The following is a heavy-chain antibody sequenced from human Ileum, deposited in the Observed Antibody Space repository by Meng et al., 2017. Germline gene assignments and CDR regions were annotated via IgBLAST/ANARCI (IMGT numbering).Heavy chain of an antibody. CDR3: ARGVVSGSHYNTY. D-gene: IGHD3-10*01. CDR1: GGSISSSIW. V-gene: IGHV4-4*02. Sequence: QVQLQQSRPGLVTPSVALSLTCAVSGGSISSSIWWSWVRQPPEKGLEWIGEIHQSGTTNYSPSLKSRLTISVGKSKNQFSLKLQSVTAADTAVYFCARGVVSGSHYNTYWGQGILVTVSS. CDR2: IHQSGTT. J-gene: IGHJ4*02.